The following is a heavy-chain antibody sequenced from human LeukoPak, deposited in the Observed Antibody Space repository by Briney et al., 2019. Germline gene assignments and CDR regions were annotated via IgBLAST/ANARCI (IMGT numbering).Heavy chain of an antibody. Sequence: ASVKVSCKASGYTFTSYYMHWVRQAPGQGLEWMGIINPSGGSTSYAQKFQGRVTMTRDTSTSTVYMELSSLRSEDTAVYYCARGSRRMAAAGTNWFDPWGQGTLVTVSS. CDR3: ARGSRRMAAAGTNWFDP. V-gene: IGHV1-46*01. J-gene: IGHJ5*02. CDR1: GYTFTSYY. CDR2: INPSGGST. D-gene: IGHD6-13*01.